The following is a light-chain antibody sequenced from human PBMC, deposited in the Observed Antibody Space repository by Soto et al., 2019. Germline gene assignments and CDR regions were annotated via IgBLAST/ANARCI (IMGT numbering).Light chain of an antibody. V-gene: IGLV2-14*01. CDR3: SSFTRSNTWV. CDR2: EVS. J-gene: IGLJ7*01. CDR1: NSDVGGYSY. Sequence: SVLTQPASVSGSPGHSITISCTGTNSDVGGYSYVSWFQQHPGKAPKLIIYEVSNRPSGVSIRFSGSKSGNTASLTVSGLQAEDEADYYCSSFTRSNTWVIGGGTQLTVL.